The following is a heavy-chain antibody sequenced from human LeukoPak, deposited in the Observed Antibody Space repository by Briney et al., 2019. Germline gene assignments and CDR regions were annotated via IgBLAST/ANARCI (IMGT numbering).Heavy chain of an antibody. CDR2: ITGSGGNT. Sequence: SGGSLRLSCAASGFTFSNYAMSWVRQAPGKGLERVSAITGSGGNTYYADSVKGRFTISRDNSKNTLFLQMNSLRAEDTAVYYCAKRLGSSSWYSFWGQGTLVTVSS. V-gene: IGHV3-23*01. D-gene: IGHD6-13*01. CDR1: GFTFSNYA. CDR3: AKRLGSSSWYSF. J-gene: IGHJ4*02.